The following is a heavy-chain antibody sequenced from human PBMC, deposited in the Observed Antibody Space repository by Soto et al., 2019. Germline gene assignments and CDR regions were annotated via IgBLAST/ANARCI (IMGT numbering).Heavy chain of an antibody. CDR1: GASIRTGGYY. CDR2: IFYTGSA. J-gene: IGHJ1*01. V-gene: IGHV4-31*03. D-gene: IGHD4-17*01. Sequence: SETLSLTCTVSGASIRTGGYYWSWIRQRPGKGLEWIAYIFYTGSAYYNPSLESRLSISIDRSKNQFSLELRSVSVADTAVYYCPRDRKDYPDICGKGTRVTVSS. CDR3: PRDRKDYPDI.